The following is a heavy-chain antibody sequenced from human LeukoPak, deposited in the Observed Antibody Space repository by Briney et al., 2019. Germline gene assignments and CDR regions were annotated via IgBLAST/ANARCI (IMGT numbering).Heavy chain of an antibody. J-gene: IGHJ4*02. D-gene: IGHD3-10*01. Sequence: GGSLRLSCAASGFTFSSYSMNWVRQAPGEGLEWVSSISSSSSYIYYADSVKGRFTISRDNAKNSLYLQMNSLRAEDTAVYYCAREVPGSGSYWFPTRGQGTLVTVSS. V-gene: IGHV3-21*01. CDR3: AREVPGSGSYWFPT. CDR2: ISSSSSYI. CDR1: GFTFSSYS.